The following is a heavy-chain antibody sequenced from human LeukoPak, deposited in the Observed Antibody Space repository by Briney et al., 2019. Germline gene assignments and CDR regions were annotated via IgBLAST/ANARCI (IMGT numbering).Heavy chain of an antibody. D-gene: IGHD3-10*01. Sequence: EASVKVSCTASGYTFTSYDINWVRQATGQGLEWMGWMNPNSGNTGYAQKFQGRVTMTRNTSISTAYMELSSLRSEDTAVYYCARGILWFGEFLYYYYYYGMDVWGQGTTVTVSS. CDR1: GYTFTSYD. CDR3: ARGILWFGEFLYYYYYYGMDV. CDR2: MNPNSGNT. J-gene: IGHJ6*02. V-gene: IGHV1-8*01.